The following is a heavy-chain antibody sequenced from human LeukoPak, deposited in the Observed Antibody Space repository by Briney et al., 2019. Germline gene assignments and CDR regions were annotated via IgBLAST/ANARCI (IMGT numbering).Heavy chain of an antibody. CDR3: ARDRGSDWGTCFDY. Sequence: GASVKLSCKASGYTLTDYYLHWVRQAPGQGPEWMGWMNPNNGDTNYAQKFEGRVTMTRDPSITKADMEVNRLTSADTAIYCCARDRGSDWGTCFDYWGQGTLVTVSS. CDR1: GYTLTDYY. V-gene: IGHV1-2*02. J-gene: IGHJ4*02. CDR2: MNPNNGDT. D-gene: IGHD1-26*01.